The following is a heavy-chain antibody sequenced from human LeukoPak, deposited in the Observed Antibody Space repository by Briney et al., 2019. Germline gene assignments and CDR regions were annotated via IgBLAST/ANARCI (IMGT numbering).Heavy chain of an antibody. Sequence: ASVKVSCKASGYTFTSYYMRWVRQAPGQGLEWMGWISAYNGNANYAQKLQGRVTMTTDTSTSTAYMELRSLRSDDTAVYYCARDYCSSTSCYVSLVGWFDPWGQGTLVTVSS. CDR2: ISAYNGNA. J-gene: IGHJ5*02. CDR3: ARDYCSSTSCYVSLVGWFDP. D-gene: IGHD2-2*01. V-gene: IGHV1-18*04. CDR1: GYTFTSYY.